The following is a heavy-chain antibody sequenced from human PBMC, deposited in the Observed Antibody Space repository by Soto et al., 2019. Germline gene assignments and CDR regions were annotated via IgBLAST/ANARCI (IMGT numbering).Heavy chain of an antibody. CDR1: GFRLIDY. J-gene: IGHJ6*02. D-gene: IGHD4-4*01. CDR2: ISNSGDAT. Sequence: GGSLRLSCVASGFRLIDYMSWIRQAPGRGLEWISHISNSGDATYYSDSVRGRLTTSRDNAKNSLYLQMNSLRAEDTAVYYCARDYRNKGMDVWGQGTTVTVSS. V-gene: IGHV3-11*01. CDR3: ARDYRNKGMDV.